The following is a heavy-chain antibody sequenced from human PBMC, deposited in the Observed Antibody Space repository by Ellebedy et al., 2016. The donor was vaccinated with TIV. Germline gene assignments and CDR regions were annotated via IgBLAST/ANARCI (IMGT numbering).Heavy chain of an antibody. V-gene: IGHV5-51*01. Sequence: GESLKISXHATGYIFTNHWIGWVRQQPGKGLEWVGIIYPGDSDARYSPSFQGLVTISSDKSISTAFLQWSGLKASDTAIYYCARLRDALADELDFWGQGTLVTV. CDR3: ARLRDALADELDF. CDR1: GYIFTNHW. CDR2: IYPGDSDA. D-gene: IGHD6-19*01. J-gene: IGHJ4*02.